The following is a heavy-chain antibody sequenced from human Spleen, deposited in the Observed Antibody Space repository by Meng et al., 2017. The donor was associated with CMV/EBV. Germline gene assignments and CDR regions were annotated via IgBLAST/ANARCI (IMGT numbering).Heavy chain of an antibody. Sequence: SETLSLTCAVSGGSVSSGSYYWSWIRQPPGKGLEWIGYIYYSGSTNYNPSLKSRVTISVDTSKNQFSLMLSSVTAEDTAVYYCAKDYDTSGYYSIYYYYGMDVWGQGTTVTVSS. D-gene: IGHD3-22*01. CDR1: GGSVSSGSYY. CDR3: AKDYDTSGYYSIYYYYGMDV. V-gene: IGHV4-61*01. CDR2: IYYSGST. J-gene: IGHJ6*02.